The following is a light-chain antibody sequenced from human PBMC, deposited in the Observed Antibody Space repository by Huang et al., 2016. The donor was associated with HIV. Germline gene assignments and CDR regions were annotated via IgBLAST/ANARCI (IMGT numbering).Light chain of an antibody. Sequence: EIVMTQSPATLSVSPGERATLSCRVSQSLNSNLAWYQQKPGQAPRLLIYGASTRATGIAARCSGSGSGTEFTLTISSLQSEDFAVYYCQQYNNWPSITFGQGTRLEIK. CDR1: QSLNSN. CDR3: QQYNNWPSIT. V-gene: IGKV3-15*01. J-gene: IGKJ5*01. CDR2: GAS.